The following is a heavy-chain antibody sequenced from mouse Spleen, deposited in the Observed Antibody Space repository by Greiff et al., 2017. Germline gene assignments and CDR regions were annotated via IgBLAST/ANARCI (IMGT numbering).Heavy chain of an antibody. J-gene: IGHJ1*03. V-gene: IGHV1-22*01. D-gene: IGHD1-1*01. CDR1: GYTFTDYN. CDR3: SRQNYYGSSYDWYFDV. Sequence: VQLQQSGPELVKPGASVKMSCKASGYTFTDYNMPWVKQSHGKSLEWIGYINPNNGGTSYNQKFKGKATLTVNKSSSTAYMELRSLTSEDSAVYYCSRQNYYGSSYDWYFDVWGTGTTVTVSS. CDR2: INPNNGGT.